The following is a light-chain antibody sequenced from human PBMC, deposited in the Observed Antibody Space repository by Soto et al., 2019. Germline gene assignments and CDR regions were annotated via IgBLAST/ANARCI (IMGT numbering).Light chain of an antibody. J-gene: IGLJ1*01. V-gene: IGLV1-51*02. Sequence: QSVLTQPPSVSAAPGQKVTISCSRTISKIGNNYVSWYQQLPGAAPTLLIYESNRRPTGIPARFSGSKSATSATLDITGLQTGDEADYYCASWDHSLSGYVFGSGTKVTVL. CDR1: ISKIGNNY. CDR2: ESN. CDR3: ASWDHSLSGYV.